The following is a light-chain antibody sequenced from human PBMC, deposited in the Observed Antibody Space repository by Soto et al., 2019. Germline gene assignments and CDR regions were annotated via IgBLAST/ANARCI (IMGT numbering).Light chain of an antibody. CDR2: GAS. CDR3: QQYGSSPRT. CDR1: QSVSSSY. Sequence: IVLTQSPCTLSLSPGERATLSCRASQSVSSSYLAWYQQKPGQAPRLLIYGASSRATGIPDRFSGSGSGTDFTLTISRLEPEDFAVYYCQQYGSSPRTFGQGTRLENK. J-gene: IGKJ5*01. V-gene: IGKV3-20*01.